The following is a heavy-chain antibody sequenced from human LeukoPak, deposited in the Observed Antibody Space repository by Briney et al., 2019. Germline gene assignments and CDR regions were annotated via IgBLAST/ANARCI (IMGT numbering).Heavy chain of an antibody. Sequence: ASVKVSCKASGYTFTGYYMHWVRQAPGQGLEWMGWINPNSGGTNYAQKFQGRVTMTRDTSISTAYMELSRLRSDDTAVYYCAREGEDIVVVPAANHRGFWFDPWGQGTLVTVSS. J-gene: IGHJ5*02. D-gene: IGHD2-2*01. CDR2: INPNSGGT. V-gene: IGHV1-2*02. CDR3: AREGEDIVVVPAANHRGFWFDP. CDR1: GYTFTGYY.